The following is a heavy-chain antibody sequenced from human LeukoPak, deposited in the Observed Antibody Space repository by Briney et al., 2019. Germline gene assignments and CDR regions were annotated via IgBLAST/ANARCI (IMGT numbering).Heavy chain of an antibody. V-gene: IGHV3-21*01. CDR1: GFTFSSYN. D-gene: IGHD3-22*01. Sequence: GGSLRLSCAASGFTFSSYNMNWVRQAPGKGLEWVSSISGSGSYIYYADSVKGRFTSSRDNAKNSLYLQMNSLRAEDTAVYYCARVVSSGYGLDNWGRGALVTVSS. CDR2: ISGSGSYI. J-gene: IGHJ4*02. CDR3: ARVVSSGYGLDN.